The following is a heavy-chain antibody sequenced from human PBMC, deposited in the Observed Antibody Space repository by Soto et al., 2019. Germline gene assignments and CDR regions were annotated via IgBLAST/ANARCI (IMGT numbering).Heavy chain of an antibody. V-gene: IGHV4-59*02. CDR1: GCSVTSYY. CDR3: AREVRRYCSSTSCSDWFDP. D-gene: IGHD2-2*01. Sequence: XETLSLTCTVAGCSVTSYYWSCIRQPPGKALDWIGTIYYSGSTNYNPSLKSRVTISVDTSKNQFSLKLSSVTAADTAVYYCAREVRRYCSSTSCSDWFDPWGQGNLVTVSS. CDR2: IYYSGST. J-gene: IGHJ5*02.